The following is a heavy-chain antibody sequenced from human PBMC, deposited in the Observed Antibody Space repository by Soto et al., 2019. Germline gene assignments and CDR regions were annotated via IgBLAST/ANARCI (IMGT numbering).Heavy chain of an antibody. CDR1: GFTFRSHA. CDR3: ANLVESGDPFDI. V-gene: IGHV3-30*04. Sequence: PGGSLRLSCEASGFTFRSHAMHWVRHTPGRGLEWLAVISYDASDKIYADSVMGRFTISRENSANTLYLQMHSLRAEDTAVYYCANLVESGDPFDIWGQGTVVTVSS. J-gene: IGHJ3*02. CDR2: ISYDASDK. D-gene: IGHD3-10*01.